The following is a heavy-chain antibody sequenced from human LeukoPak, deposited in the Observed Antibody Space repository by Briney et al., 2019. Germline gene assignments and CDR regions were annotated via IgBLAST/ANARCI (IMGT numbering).Heavy chain of an antibody. J-gene: IGHJ6*03. D-gene: IGHD6-6*01. CDR2: IIPIFGTA. CDR1: GGTFSSYA. CDR3: ARARRSQGVAARPRTRTYLGLYYMAV. V-gene: IGHV1-69*05. Sequence: GASVKVSCKASGGTFSSYAISWVRQAPGQGLEWMGGIIPIFGTANYAQKFQGRVTITTDESTSTAYMELSSLRSEDTAVYYCARARRSQGVAARPRTRTYLGLYYMAVWGKGTTVTVSS.